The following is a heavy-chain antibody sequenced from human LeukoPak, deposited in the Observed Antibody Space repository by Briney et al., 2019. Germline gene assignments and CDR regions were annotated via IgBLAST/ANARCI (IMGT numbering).Heavy chain of an antibody. D-gene: IGHD6-13*01. CDR1: GFTFSSYD. V-gene: IGHV3-13*01. CDR3: ARASQYSSSWYRRGYYYYMDV. J-gene: IGHJ6*03. CDR2: IGTAGDT. Sequence: GGSLRLSCAASGFTFSSYDMHWVRQATGKGLEWVSAIGTAGDTYYPGSVKGRFTISRENAKHPLYLQMNSLRAGDTAVYYCARASQYSSSWYRRGYYYYMDVWGKGTTVTVSS.